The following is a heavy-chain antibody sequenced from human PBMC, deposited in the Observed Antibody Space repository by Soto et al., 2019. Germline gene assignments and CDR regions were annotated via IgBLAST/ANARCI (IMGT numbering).Heavy chain of an antibody. CDR3: ARDLKYYYDSSGSPTVDY. CDR2: ISYDGSNK. D-gene: IGHD3-22*01. CDR1: GFTFSSYA. J-gene: IGHJ4*02. Sequence: HPGGSLRLSCAASGFTFSSYAMHWVRQAPGKGLEWVAVISYDGSNKYYADSVKGRFTISRDNSKNTLYLQMNSLRAEDTAVYYCARDLKYYYDSSGSPTVDYWGQGTLVTVSS. V-gene: IGHV3-30-3*01.